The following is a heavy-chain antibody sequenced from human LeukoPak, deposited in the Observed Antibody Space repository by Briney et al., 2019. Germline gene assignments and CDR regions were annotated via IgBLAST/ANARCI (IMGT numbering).Heavy chain of an antibody. D-gene: IGHD1-26*01. J-gene: IGHJ3*02. CDR1: GFTFSNSA. Sequence: GGSLRLSCAASGFTFSNSAMHWVRQAPGKGPEYVSAITSNGDRTYYANSVKGRFTISRDNSKNTLYLQMGSLRAEDMAVYYCARVGSWDAFDIWGQGTMVTVSS. V-gene: IGHV3-64*01. CDR2: ITSNGDRT. CDR3: ARVGSWDAFDI.